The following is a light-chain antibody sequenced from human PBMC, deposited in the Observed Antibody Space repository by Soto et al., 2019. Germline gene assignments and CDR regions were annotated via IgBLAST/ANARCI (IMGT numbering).Light chain of an antibody. CDR3: KSYDSSPQVV. Sequence: NFMLTQPHSVSESPGKTVTISCTRSSGSIASNYVQWYQQRPGSAPTTVIYEDNQRPSGVPDRFSGSIDSSSNSASLTISGLKTEDEADYYCKSYDSSPQVVFGGWTKVTVL. J-gene: IGLJ2*01. CDR2: EDN. CDR1: SGSIASNY. V-gene: IGLV6-57*03.